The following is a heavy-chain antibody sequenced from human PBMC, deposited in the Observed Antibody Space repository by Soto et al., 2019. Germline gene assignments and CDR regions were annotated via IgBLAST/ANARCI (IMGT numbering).Heavy chain of an antibody. D-gene: IGHD1-26*01. V-gene: IGHV1-2*04. CDR2: INPNSGGT. CDR3: ARDRSIVGATRPYYGMDV. CDR1: GYTFTGYY. J-gene: IGHJ6*02. Sequence: QVQLVQSGAEVKKPGASVKVSCKASGYTFTGYYMHWVRQAPGQGLEWMGWINPNSGGTNYAQKFQGWVTMTRDTSISTAYMELSRLRSDDTAVYYCARDRSIVGATRPYYGMDVWGQGTTVTVSS.